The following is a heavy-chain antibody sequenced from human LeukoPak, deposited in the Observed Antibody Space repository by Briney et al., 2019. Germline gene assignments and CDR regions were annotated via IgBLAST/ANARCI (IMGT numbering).Heavy chain of an antibody. CDR1: RGLS. J-gene: IGHJ4*02. CDR3: AKGHRSSSSFFDS. V-gene: IGHV3-23*01. CDR2: INGRGDDT. Sequence: GGALGPSFAALRGLSMSWVRPAPGGGVGGVSAINGRGDDTYYPDSVKGRFTISRDNSNNTLYLQMNSLRAEDTAVYYCAKGHRSSSSFFDSWGQGILVTVSS. D-gene: IGHD6-19*01.